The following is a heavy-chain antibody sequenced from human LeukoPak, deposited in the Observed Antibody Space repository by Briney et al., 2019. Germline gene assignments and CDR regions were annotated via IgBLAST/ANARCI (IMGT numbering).Heavy chain of an antibody. Sequence: ASVKVSCKASGYTFTGYGISWVRQAPGQGLEWMGWISAYNGNTNYAQKLQGRVTMTTDTSTSTAYMELRSLRSDDTAVYYCARDRCSSTSCYFRYFDYWGQGTLVTVSS. CDR1: GYTFTGYG. CDR3: ARDRCSSTSCYFRYFDY. V-gene: IGHV1-18*01. D-gene: IGHD2-2*01. J-gene: IGHJ4*02. CDR2: ISAYNGNT.